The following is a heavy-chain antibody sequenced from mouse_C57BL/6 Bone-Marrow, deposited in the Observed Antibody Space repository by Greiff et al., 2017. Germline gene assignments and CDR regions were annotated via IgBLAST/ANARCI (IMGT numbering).Heavy chain of an antibody. CDR2: IDPSDSYT. J-gene: IGHJ3*01. V-gene: IGHV1-69*01. D-gene: IGHD1-1*01. CDR3: ARYSSHQAWFAY. CDR1: GYTFTSYW. Sequence: QVQLKQPGAELVMPGASVKLSCKASGYTFTSYWMHWVKQRPGQGLEWIGEIDPSDSYTNYNQKFKGKSTLTVDKSSSTAYMQLSSLTSEDSAVYYCARYSSHQAWFAYWGQGTLVTVSA.